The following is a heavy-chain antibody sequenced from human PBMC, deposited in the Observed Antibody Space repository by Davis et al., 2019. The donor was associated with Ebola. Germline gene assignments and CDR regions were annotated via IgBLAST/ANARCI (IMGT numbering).Heavy chain of an antibody. Sequence: ASVKVSCKASGYTFTSYGISWVRQAPGQGLEWMGWISPYSGNTKYAQDLQGRVTMTTDTSTSTAYMELRDVRSDDTAVYYCAREVGETKLDQWGQGTLVTVSS. V-gene: IGHV1-18*04. D-gene: IGHD1-26*01. J-gene: IGHJ4*02. CDR1: GYTFTSYG. CDR2: ISPYSGNT. CDR3: AREVGETKLDQ.